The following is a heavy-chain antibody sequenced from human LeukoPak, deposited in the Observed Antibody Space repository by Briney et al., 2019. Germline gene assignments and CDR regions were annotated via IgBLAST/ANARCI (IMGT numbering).Heavy chain of an antibody. Sequence: SETLSLTCTVSGGSISSSSYYWGWIRQPPGKGLEWIGSIYYSGSTYYNPSLKSRVTISVDTSKNQFSLKLSSVTAADTAVYYCARDWYIYGSGYLGYYYGMDVWGQGTTVTVSS. V-gene: IGHV4-39*07. CDR1: GGSISSSSYY. D-gene: IGHD3-22*01. CDR3: ARDWYIYGSGYLGYYYGMDV. CDR2: IYYSGST. J-gene: IGHJ6*02.